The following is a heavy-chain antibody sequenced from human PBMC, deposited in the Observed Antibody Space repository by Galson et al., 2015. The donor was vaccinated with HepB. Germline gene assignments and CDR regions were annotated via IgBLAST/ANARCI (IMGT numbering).Heavy chain of an antibody. V-gene: IGHV3-33*01. CDR3: ARDGSGYCSGGSCYALEY. CDR2: IWYDGSNK. J-gene: IGHJ4*02. D-gene: IGHD2-15*01. CDR1: GFTFSSYG. Sequence: SLRLSCAASGFTFSSYGMHWVRQAPGKGLEWVAVIWYDGSNKYYADSVKGRFTISRGNSKNTLYLQMNSLRAEDTAVYYCARDGSGYCSGGSCYALEYWGQGTLVTVSS.